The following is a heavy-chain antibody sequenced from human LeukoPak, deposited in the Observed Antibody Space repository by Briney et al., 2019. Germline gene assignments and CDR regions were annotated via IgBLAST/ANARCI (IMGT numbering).Heavy chain of an antibody. J-gene: IGHJ4*02. CDR3: ARAPSVAGSPDRPYFDY. CDR2: IIPNFGTA. Sequence: SVKVSCKASGGTFSSYAISWVRQAPGQGLEWMGGIIPNFGTANYAQKFQGRVTITADESTSTAYMELSGLRSEDAAVYYCARAPSVAGSPDRPYFDYWGQGTLVTVSS. D-gene: IGHD6-19*01. V-gene: IGHV1-69*13. CDR1: GGTFSSYA.